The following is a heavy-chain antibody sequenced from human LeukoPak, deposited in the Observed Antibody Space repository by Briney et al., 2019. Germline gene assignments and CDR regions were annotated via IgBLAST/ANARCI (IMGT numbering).Heavy chain of an antibody. CDR1: GFTFSSYA. D-gene: IGHD3-10*01. CDR3: ARDGSGSYYKSGFFDY. CDR2: ISYDGSNK. J-gene: IGHJ4*02. Sequence: PGGSLRLSCAASGFTFSSYAMHWVRQAPGKGLEWVAVISYDGSNKYYADSVKGRFTISRDNSKNTLYLQMNSLRAEDTAVYYCARDGSGSYYKSGFFDYWGQGTLVTVSS. V-gene: IGHV3-30-3*01.